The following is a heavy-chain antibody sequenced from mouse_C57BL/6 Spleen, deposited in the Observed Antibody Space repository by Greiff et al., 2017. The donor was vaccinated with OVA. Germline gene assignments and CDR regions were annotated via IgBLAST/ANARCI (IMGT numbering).Heavy chain of an antibody. CDR3: ARVRYGNYFDY. J-gene: IGHJ2*01. V-gene: IGHV5-16*01. Sequence: EVKLVESEGGLVQPGRSMKLSCTASGFTFSDYYMAWVRQVPEKGLEWVANINYDGSSTYYLDSLKSRFIISRDKAKNILYLQMSSLKSKDTATYYCARVRYGNYFDYWGQGTTLTVSS. CDR1: GFTFSDYY. D-gene: IGHD2-1*01. CDR2: INYDGSST.